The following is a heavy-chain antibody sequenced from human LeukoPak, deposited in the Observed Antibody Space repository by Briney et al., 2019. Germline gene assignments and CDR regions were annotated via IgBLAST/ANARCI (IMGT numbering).Heavy chain of an antibody. Sequence: GGSLRLSCAASGFTFSSYGMHWVRQAPGKGLEWVAVISYDGSNKYYADSVKGRFTISRDNSKNTLYLQMNSLRAEDTAVYYCAKASPDYGGPLDAFDIWGQGTMVTVSS. CDR2: ISYDGSNK. J-gene: IGHJ3*02. CDR3: AKASPDYGGPLDAFDI. CDR1: GFTFSSYG. V-gene: IGHV3-30*18. D-gene: IGHD4-23*01.